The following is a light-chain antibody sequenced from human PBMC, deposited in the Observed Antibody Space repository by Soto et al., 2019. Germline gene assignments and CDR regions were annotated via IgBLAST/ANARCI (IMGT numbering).Light chain of an antibody. V-gene: IGKV1-39*01. CDR2: AAS. Sequence: DIQMTQSPSSLSASVRDRVTITCRASQSISNYLNWYQQKPGKATKLLIYAASSLQSGVPSRFSGSGSGTHFTLTISSLQPEDFAIYYCQQSYSTPQTFGQGTRLEIK. CDR1: QSISNY. CDR3: QQSYSTPQT. J-gene: IGKJ5*01.